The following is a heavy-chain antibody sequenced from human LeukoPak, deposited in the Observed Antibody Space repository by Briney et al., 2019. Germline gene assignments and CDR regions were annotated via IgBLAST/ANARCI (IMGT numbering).Heavy chain of an antibody. Sequence: GESLKISCEASGYSFTSYWIGWVRQMPGKGLEWMGIIYPGDSDTRYSPSFQGQVTISADKSISTAYLQWSSLKASDTAMYYCARHLNYYGSGSLPPDYWGQGTLVTVSS. D-gene: IGHD3-10*01. CDR1: GYSFTSYW. J-gene: IGHJ4*02. V-gene: IGHV5-51*01. CDR2: IYPGDSDT. CDR3: ARHLNYYGSGSLPPDY.